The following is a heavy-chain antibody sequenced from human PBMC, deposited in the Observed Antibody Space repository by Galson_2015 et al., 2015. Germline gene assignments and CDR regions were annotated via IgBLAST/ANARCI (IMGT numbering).Heavy chain of an antibody. CDR1: GFTFSSYS. CDR3: ARASYIVVVPAAMLSPGYMDV. J-gene: IGHJ6*03. V-gene: IGHV3-21*01. CDR2: ISSSSSYI. Sequence: SLRLCCAASGFTFSSYSMNWVRQAPGKGLEWVSSISSSSSYIYYADSVKGRFTISRDNAKNSLYLQMNSLRAEDTAVYYCARASYIVVVPAAMLSPGYMDVWGKGTTVTVSS. D-gene: IGHD2-2*01.